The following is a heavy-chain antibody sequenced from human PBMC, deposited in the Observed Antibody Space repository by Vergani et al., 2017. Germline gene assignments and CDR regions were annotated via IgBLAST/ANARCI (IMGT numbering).Heavy chain of an antibody. D-gene: IGHD2-2*01. CDR3: AKEFRAWVPAASYGMDV. Sequence: EVQLVESGGGLVKPGGSLRLSCAASGFTFSNAWMSWVRQAPGKGLEWVGRIKSKTDGGTTDYAAPVKGRFTISRDNSKNSLYLQMNSLRTEDTALYYCAKEFRAWVPAASYGMDVWGQGTTVTVSS. V-gene: IGHV3-15*05. CDR2: IKSKTDGGTT. CDR1: GFTFSNAW. J-gene: IGHJ6*02.